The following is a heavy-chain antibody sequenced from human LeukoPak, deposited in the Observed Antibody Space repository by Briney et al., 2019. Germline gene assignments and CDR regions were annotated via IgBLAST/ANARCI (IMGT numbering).Heavy chain of an antibody. V-gene: IGHV3-48*01. CDR1: GFTFSSYS. D-gene: IGHD3-10*01. J-gene: IGHJ4*02. CDR3: ARDRGSGLDY. CDR2: ISNSSSPI. Sequence: GGSLRLSCAASGFTFSSYSMNWVRQAPGKGLEWVSYISNSSSPIYYADSVKGRFTISRDNSKNTLYLQMNSLRAEDTAVYYCARDRGSGLDYWGQGTLVTVSS.